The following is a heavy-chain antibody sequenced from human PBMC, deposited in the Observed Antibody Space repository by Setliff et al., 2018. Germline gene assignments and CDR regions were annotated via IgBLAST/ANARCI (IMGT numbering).Heavy chain of an antibody. V-gene: IGHV4-38-2*01. Sequence: KTSETLSLTCAVSGYSINSDYYWGWIRQPPGKGLEWVASMHHSGIVYYNPSLRSRVIMSVDTSKYQVSLDLTSVTAADTAVYYCARYLAGEVGISGWFDPWGQGTLVTVSS. D-gene: IGHD1-26*01. CDR2: MHHSGIV. CDR3: ARYLAGEVGISGWFDP. J-gene: IGHJ5*02. CDR1: GYSINSDYY.